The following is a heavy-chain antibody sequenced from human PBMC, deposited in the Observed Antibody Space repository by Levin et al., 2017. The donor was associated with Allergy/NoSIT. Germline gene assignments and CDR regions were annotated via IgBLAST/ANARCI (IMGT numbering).Heavy chain of an antibody. CDR2: ISYDGSNK. CDR1: GFTFSSYA. V-gene: IGHV3-30-3*01. J-gene: IGHJ4*02. D-gene: IGHD2-2*01. Sequence: SCAASGFTFSSYAMHWVRQAPGKGLEWVAVISYDGSNKYYADSVKGRFTISRDNSKNTLYLQMNSLRAEDTAVYYCARAGCSSTSCYGAYRYMYMVRGAAWFDYWGQGTLVTVSS. CDR3: ARAGCSSTSCYGAYRYMYMVRGAAWFDY.